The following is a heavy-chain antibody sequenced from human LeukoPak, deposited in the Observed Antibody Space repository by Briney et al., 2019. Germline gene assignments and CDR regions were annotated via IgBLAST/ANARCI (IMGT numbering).Heavy chain of an antibody. CDR3: ARRVVVAGDGDY. D-gene: IGHD3-22*01. Sequence: GGSLRLSCAASGFTFSSYSMNWVRQAPGKGLEWVSSISSSIRYIYYAASVKGRFTISRDNAKNSLYPQMNSLRAEDTAVYYCARRVVVAGDGDYWGQGTLVTVSS. V-gene: IGHV3-21*01. CDR2: ISSSIRYI. CDR1: GFTFSSYS. J-gene: IGHJ4*02.